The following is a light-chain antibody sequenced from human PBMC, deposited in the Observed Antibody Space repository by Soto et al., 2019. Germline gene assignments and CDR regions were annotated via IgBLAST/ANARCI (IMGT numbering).Light chain of an antibody. CDR2: EES. Sequence: DIPLTQSPSFLSASVGDRVTITCRPSQAVPNNMAWYQQKPGKPPKLLIYEESTLHSGVPSRFSGRKSGTQFTLTIDSLQPEDFATYYSQQVKTYPRTFGGGTKVEIK. V-gene: IGKV1-9*01. J-gene: IGKJ4*01. CDR3: QQVKTYPRT. CDR1: QAVPNN.